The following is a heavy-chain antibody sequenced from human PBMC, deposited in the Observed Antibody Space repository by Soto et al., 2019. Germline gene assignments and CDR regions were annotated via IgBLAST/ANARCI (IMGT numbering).Heavy chain of an antibody. Sequence: LRLPCAASGFNFRNLGMHWVLQAPGNGLEWVAIILYDGSNKYYADSVKGRFTISRDNSKNTLYLQMNSLRAEDTAVYYCAKVDTAMGYYYYAMDVWGEGTTVTVSS. V-gene: IGHV3-30*18. CDR2: ILYDGSNK. J-gene: IGHJ6*01. CDR1: GFNFRNLG. D-gene: IGHD5-18*01. CDR3: AKVDTAMGYYYYAMDV.